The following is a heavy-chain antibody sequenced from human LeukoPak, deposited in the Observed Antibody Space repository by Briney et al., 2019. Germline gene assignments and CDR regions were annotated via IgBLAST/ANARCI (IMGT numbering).Heavy chain of an antibody. Sequence: GGSLRLSCADSGCTFSSHWMHWVRQAPGKGLVWVSRVDSDGSDTIYADSVRGRFTISRDNAKNTVFLQMNTLRAEDTAVYYCARDIIIPAATDYWGQGTLVTVSS. CDR1: GCTFSSHW. CDR2: VDSDGSDT. J-gene: IGHJ4*02. CDR3: ARDIIIPAATDY. V-gene: IGHV3-74*01. D-gene: IGHD2-2*01.